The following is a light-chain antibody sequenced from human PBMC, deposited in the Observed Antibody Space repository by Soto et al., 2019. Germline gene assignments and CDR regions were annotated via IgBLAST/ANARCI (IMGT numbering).Light chain of an antibody. J-gene: IGKJ4*01. Sequence: DIQLTQSPSFLSASVGDRATITCLASQGISSYLDWYQQKPGKAPTLLLYAASTLQSGVPSRFSGSGSGTEFTLTISSLQPEDCATDYCQQLNSYPLTFGGGPKVEIK. CDR3: QQLNSYPLT. V-gene: IGKV1-9*01. CDR2: AAS. CDR1: QGISSY.